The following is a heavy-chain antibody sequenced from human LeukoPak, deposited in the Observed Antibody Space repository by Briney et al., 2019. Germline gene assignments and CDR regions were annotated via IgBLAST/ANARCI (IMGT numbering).Heavy chain of an antibody. D-gene: IGHD6-13*01. Sequence: GGSLRLSCAASGFTFSSYAMSWVRRAPGRGLDWVANIKPDGSAEYYAASVKGRFTVSRDNAKNSLYLQMNSLRVEDTAVYYCASAIGSIWYEFDYWGQGTLVTVSS. J-gene: IGHJ4*02. CDR2: IKPDGSAE. V-gene: IGHV3-7*01. CDR3: ASAIGSIWYEFDY. CDR1: GFTFSSYA.